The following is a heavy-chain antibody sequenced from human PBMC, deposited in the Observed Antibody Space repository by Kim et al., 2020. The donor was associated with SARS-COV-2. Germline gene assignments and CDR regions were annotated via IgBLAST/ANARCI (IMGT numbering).Heavy chain of an antibody. CDR2: IYYSGST. CDR1: GGSISSYY. D-gene: IGHD3-22*01. Sequence: SETLSLTCTVSGGSISSYYWSWIRQPPGKGLEWIGYIYYSGSTNYNPSLKSRVTISVDTSKNQFSLKLSSVTAADTAVYYCAREAFSSGYYYGMDVWGQGTTVTVSS. J-gene: IGHJ6*02. CDR3: AREAFSSGYYYGMDV. V-gene: IGHV4-59*01.